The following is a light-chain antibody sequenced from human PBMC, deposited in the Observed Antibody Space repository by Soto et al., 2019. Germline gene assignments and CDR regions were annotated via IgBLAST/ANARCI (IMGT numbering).Light chain of an antibody. CDR1: SSNIGAGYD. V-gene: IGLV1-40*01. J-gene: IGLJ1*01. CDR2: GNS. Sequence: QAVVTQPPSVSGAPGQRVTISCTGSSSNIGAGYDVHWYQQLPGTAPKLLIYGNSNRPSGVPDRFSGSKSGTSASLAITGLQAEDEADYYCQSYDRSLRGYVFGTGTKLTV. CDR3: QSYDRSLRGYV.